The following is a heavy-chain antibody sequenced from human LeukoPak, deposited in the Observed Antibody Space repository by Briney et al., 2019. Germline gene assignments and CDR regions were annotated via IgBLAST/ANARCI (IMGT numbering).Heavy chain of an antibody. CDR1: GFTFTTYW. J-gene: IGHJ4*02. Sequence: GSLRLSCVASGFTFTTYWMHWVRQAPGKGLVWVSRINGDGSNSNYADSVKGRFTISRDNARNTPYLQMNGLRAEDTALYYCARTSPTSHFDFWGQGTLVTVSS. V-gene: IGHV3-74*01. D-gene: IGHD3-16*01. CDR3: ARTSPTSHFDF. CDR2: INGDGSNS.